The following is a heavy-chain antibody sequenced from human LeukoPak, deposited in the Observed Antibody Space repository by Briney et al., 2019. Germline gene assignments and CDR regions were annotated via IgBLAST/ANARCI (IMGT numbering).Heavy chain of an antibody. Sequence: SSQTLSLTCTVSGGSISSGGYYWSWIRQPPGKGLEWIGYIYHSGSTYYNPSLKSRVTISVDASKNQFSLELSSVTAADTAIYYCAPHYYDSGRYFPFDAWGQGTLVTVSS. CDR1: GGSISSGGYY. CDR2: IYHSGST. V-gene: IGHV4-30-2*01. J-gene: IGHJ4*02. D-gene: IGHD3-10*01. CDR3: APHYYDSGRYFPFDA.